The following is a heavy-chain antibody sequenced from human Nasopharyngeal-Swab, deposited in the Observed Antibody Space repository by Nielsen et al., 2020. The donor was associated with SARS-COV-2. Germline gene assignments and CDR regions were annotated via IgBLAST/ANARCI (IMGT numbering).Heavy chain of an antibody. V-gene: IGHV2-70*01. CDR1: GFSLSTSGMC. CDR3: ARGCTAAGPIRNYYGMDV. Sequence: FGPTLVKPTQTLTLTCTFSGFSLSTSGMCVRWIRQPPGKALEWLALIDWDDDKYYSTSLKTRLTISKDTSKNQVVLTMTNMDPVDTATYYCARGCTAAGPIRNYYGMDVWGQGTTVTVSS. CDR2: IDWDDDK. J-gene: IGHJ6*02. D-gene: IGHD6-13*01.